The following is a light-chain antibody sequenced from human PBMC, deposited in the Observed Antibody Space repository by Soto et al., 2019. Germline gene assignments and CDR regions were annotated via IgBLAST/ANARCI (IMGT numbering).Light chain of an antibody. CDR2: GTS. J-gene: IGLJ1*01. V-gene: IGLV1-40*01. CDR1: SSNIGAGYD. Sequence: QSVLTQPPSLSGAPGQRVTISCTGSSSNIGAGYDVHWYQQLPGTAPKLLIYGTSNRPSGVPDRFSGSKSGTSASLDITGLQAEDEADYYCQSYDSSLSGYVFGTGTKLTVL. CDR3: QSYDSSLSGYV.